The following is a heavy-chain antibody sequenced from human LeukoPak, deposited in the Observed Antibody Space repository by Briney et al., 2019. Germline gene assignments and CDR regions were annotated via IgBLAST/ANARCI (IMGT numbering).Heavy chain of an antibody. Sequence: PGESLRLSCAASGFTFSSYTMNWVRQAPGKGLEWVSSISSSSRSIFYADSVRGRFTTSRDNAKNSLFLQMNSLRAEDTAVYYCVRSTAVLPFDYWGQGIPVTVSS. CDR2: ISSSSRSI. D-gene: IGHD6-6*01. V-gene: IGHV3-21*01. J-gene: IGHJ4*02. CDR3: VRSTAVLPFDY. CDR1: GFTFSSYT.